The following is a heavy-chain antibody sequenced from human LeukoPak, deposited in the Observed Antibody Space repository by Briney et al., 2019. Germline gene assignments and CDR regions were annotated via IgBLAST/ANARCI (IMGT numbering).Heavy chain of an antibody. CDR3: ARSSLGLPEAFDI. CDR1: GGSISSYY. CDR2: IYYSGST. J-gene: IGHJ3*02. V-gene: IGHV4-59*08. Sequence: SETLSLTCTVSGGSISSYYWSWIRQPPGKGLEWIGYIYYSGSTNYNPSLKSRVTISVDTSKDQFSLKLSSVTAADTAVYYCARSSLGLPEAFDIWGQGTMVTVSS.